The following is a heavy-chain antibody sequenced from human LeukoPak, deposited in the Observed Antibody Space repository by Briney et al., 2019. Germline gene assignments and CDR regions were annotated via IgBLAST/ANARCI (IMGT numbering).Heavy chain of an antibody. V-gene: IGHV4-39*01. CDR2: IPYSGSI. Sequence: RPSETLSLTCTVSGGSISSRPYYWGWVRQPPGKGLEWIGSIPYSGSIHYNPSLKSRVTISVDTSKNHFSLRLSSVTAADTAVYYCATLEIGDYYFDYWGQGTLVTVSS. CDR3: ATLEIGDYYFDY. D-gene: IGHD3-16*01. J-gene: IGHJ4*02. CDR1: GGSISSRPYY.